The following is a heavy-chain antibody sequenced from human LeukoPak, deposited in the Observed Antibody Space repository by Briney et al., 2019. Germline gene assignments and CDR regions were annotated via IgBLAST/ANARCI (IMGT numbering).Heavy chain of an antibody. J-gene: IGHJ5*02. V-gene: IGHV4-38-2*02. Sequence: SETLSLTCTVSGYSISSGCYWGWIRQPPGKGLEWIGSIYHSGSTYYNPSLKSRVTISVDTSKNQFSLKLSSVTAADTAVYYCARAFMITFGGNWFDPWGQGTLVTVSS. CDR1: GYSISSGCY. CDR3: ARAFMITFGGNWFDP. CDR2: IYHSGST. D-gene: IGHD3-16*01.